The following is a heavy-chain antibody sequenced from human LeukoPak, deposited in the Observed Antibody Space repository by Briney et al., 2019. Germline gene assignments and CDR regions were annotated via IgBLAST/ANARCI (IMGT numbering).Heavy chain of an antibody. D-gene: IGHD3-10*01. V-gene: IGHV1-2*02. Sequence: ASVKVSCKASGYTFTGYYMHWVRQDPGQGLEWMGWINPNSGGTNYEQKFQGRVTMTRDTSISTAYMELSRLRSDDTAVYYCARARGFRLSDDYWGQGTLVTVSS. CDR1: GYTFTGYY. J-gene: IGHJ4*02. CDR3: ARARGFRLSDDY. CDR2: INPNSGGT.